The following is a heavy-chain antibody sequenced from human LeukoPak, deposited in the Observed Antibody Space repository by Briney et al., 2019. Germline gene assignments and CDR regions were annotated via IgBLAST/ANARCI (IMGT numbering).Heavy chain of an antibody. CDR3: ARSLPNAFDI. V-gene: IGHV3-11*04. CDR1: GFTFSDYY. J-gene: IGHJ3*02. CDR2: ISSSGDTI. D-gene: IGHD2-2*01. Sequence: GGSLRLSCVASGFTFSDYYMSWIRKHPGKGLEWISYISSSGDTIYYADSVMGQFTISRDNSKNSLYLRMNSLRAEDTAVYYGARSLPNAFDIWGQETMVTVSS.